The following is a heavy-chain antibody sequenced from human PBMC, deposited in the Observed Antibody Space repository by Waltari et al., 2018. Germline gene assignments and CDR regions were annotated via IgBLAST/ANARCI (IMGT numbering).Heavy chain of an antibody. V-gene: IGHV3-48*01. Sequence: EVQLVESGGGLVQPGGSLRLSCAASGFTFSSYRMNLVRQAPGKGLEWVSYISSSSSTIYYADSVKGRFTISRDNAKNSLYLQMNSLRAEDTAVYYCARVGYGPPFDYWGQGTLVTVSS. CDR2: ISSSSSTI. D-gene: IGHD4-17*01. CDR3: ARVGYGPPFDY. CDR1: GFTFSSYR. J-gene: IGHJ4*02.